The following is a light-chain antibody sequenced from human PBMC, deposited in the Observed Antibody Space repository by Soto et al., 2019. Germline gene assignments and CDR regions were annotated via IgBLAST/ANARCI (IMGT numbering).Light chain of an antibody. CDR2: AGA. CDR3: QHLPIHPPLT. CDR1: QGITNY. J-gene: IGKJ4*01. V-gene: IGKV1-9*01. Sequence: DIQLTQSPSFLSASVGDRVTITCRASQGITNYLAWYQQKPGKAPNVLIYAGATLQSGVPSRFSGSVSGTEFSLTISSLQPEDSATYYCQHLPIHPPLTFGGGTKVEIK.